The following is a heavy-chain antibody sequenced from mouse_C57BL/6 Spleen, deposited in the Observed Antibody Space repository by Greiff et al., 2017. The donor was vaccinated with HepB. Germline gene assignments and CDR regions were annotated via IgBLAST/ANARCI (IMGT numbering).Heavy chain of an antibody. J-gene: IGHJ2*01. CDR3: ASQIYYGNYRYFDY. Sequence: QVQLKQPGAELVKPGASVKLSCKASGYTFTSYWMQWVKQRPGQGLEWIGEIDPSDSYTNYNQKFKGKATLTVDTSSSTAYMQLSSLTSEDSAVYYCASQIYYGNYRYFDYWGQGTTLTVSS. CDR2: IDPSDSYT. V-gene: IGHV1-50*01. CDR1: GYTFTSYW. D-gene: IGHD2-1*01.